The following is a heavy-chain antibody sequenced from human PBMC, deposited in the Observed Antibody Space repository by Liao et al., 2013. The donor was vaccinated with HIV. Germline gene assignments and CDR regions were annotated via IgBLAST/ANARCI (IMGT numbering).Heavy chain of an antibody. V-gene: IGHV4-61*02. Sequence: QVQLQESGPGLVKPSQTLSLTCTVSGGSISSSSYYWSWIRQPAGKGLEWIGRFLSSGTADYNPFLMGRANLAVDTSKSQISLTLTSVTAADTAVYYCARDDVTMVRGQRQGDGFDIWGQGTMVTVSS. CDR3: ARDDVTMVRGQRQGDGFDI. D-gene: IGHD3-10*01. J-gene: IGHJ3*02. CDR2: FLSSGTA. CDR1: GGSISSSSYY.